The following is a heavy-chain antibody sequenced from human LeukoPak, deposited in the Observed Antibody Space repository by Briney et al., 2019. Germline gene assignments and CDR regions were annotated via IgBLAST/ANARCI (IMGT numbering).Heavy chain of an antibody. CDR1: GFTFSSYG. D-gene: IGHD3-10*01. Sequence: GRSLRLSCAASGFTFSSYGMHWVRQAPGKGLEWVAVISYDGSNKYYADSVKGRFTISRDNSKNTLYLQMNSLRAEDTAVYYRAKEMGGYYYGSGSARSHYYYYGMDVWGQGTTVTVSS. CDR2: ISYDGSNK. J-gene: IGHJ6*02. V-gene: IGHV3-30*18. CDR3: AKEMGGYYYGSGSARSHYYYYGMDV.